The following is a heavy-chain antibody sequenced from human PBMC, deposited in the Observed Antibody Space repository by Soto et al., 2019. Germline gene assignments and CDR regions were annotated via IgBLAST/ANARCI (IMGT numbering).Heavy chain of an antibody. CDR2: ISSSSSYI. J-gene: IGHJ4*02. D-gene: IGHD2-2*01. CDR1: GFHFSSYT. V-gene: IGHV3-21*01. Sequence: GGSLRLSCAASGFHFSSYTMNWVRQAPGKGLEWVSSISSSSSYIYYADSVKGRFTISRDNAKNSLYLQMNSLRAEDTAVYYCAREIVVARGASYFDYWGPGTLVTVSS. CDR3: AREIVVARGASYFDY.